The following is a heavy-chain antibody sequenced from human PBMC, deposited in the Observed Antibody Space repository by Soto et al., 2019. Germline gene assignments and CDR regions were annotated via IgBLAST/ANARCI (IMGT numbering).Heavy chain of an antibody. CDR3: ARGWVLMVYATRLYWFDP. D-gene: IGHD2-8*01. CDR2: IYYSGST. CDR1: GGSISSGGYY. Sequence: QVQLQESGPGLVKPSQTLSLTCTVSGGSISSGGYYWGWIRQHPGKGLEWIGYIYYSGSTYYNPSLKSRVTISVDTSKNQFSLKLSSVTAADTAVYYCARGWVLMVYATRLYWFDPWGQGTLVTVSS. J-gene: IGHJ5*02. V-gene: IGHV4-31*03.